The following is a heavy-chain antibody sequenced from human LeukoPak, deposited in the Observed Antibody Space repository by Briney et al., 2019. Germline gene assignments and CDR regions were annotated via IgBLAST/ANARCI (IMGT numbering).Heavy chain of an antibody. D-gene: IGHD2-15*01. CDR1: GFTFSSYG. CDR3: AKEGGSGPFFDY. Sequence: GRSLRLSCAASGFTFSSYGMHWVRQAPGKGLEWVAVISYEGSNKYYADSVKGRFTFSRDNSKNTLYLQMNSLRAEDTAVYYCAKEGGSGPFFDYWGQGTLVTVS. CDR2: ISYEGSNK. J-gene: IGHJ4*02. V-gene: IGHV3-30*18.